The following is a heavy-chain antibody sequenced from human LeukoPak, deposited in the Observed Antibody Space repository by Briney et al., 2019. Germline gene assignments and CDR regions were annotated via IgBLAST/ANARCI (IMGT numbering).Heavy chain of an antibody. Sequence: SETLSLTCPDSGGCISRYYWCWIRQPPGTGMEWTGYIYYSGSTNYNPSLKSRVTISVDTSKNQFSLKLSSVTAADTAVYYCARGFPCSLYSSSSLVYFDYWGRGTLVTVSS. CDR1: GGCISRYY. D-gene: IGHD6-6*01. V-gene: IGHV4-59*01. CDR3: ARGFPCSLYSSSSLVYFDY. CDR2: IYYSGST. J-gene: IGHJ4*02.